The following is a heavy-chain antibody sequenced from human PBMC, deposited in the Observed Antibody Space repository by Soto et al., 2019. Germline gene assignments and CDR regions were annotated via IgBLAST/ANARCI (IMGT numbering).Heavy chain of an antibody. V-gene: IGHV4-30-4*01. CDR2: IYYSGST. J-gene: IGHJ5*02. CDR1: GGSISSGDYY. D-gene: IGHD2-2*01. CDR3: ARVNRHCIGPSCYAGWFDP. Sequence: QVQLQESGPGLVKPSQTLSLTCTVSGGSISSGDYYWSWIRQPPGKGLECIGYIYYSGSTYYKPSLKTRVPIPEDMSKNQFSLKLRSVPAADTAVYYCARVNRHCIGPSCYAGWFDPWGQGTLVTVSS.